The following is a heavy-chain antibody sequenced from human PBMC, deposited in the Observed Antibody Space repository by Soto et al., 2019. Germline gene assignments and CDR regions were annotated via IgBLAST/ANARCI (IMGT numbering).Heavy chain of an antibody. D-gene: IGHD5-18*01. CDR2: IWYDGSNK. CDR1: GFTFSSYG. Sequence: ESGGGVVQPGRSLRLSCAASGFTFSSYGMHWVRQAPGKGLEWVAVIWYDGSNKYYADSVKGRFTISRDNSKNTLYLQMNSLRAEDTAVYYCARGVRSVSRNHYSCGPNWFDPWGQGTLVTVSS. J-gene: IGHJ5*02. CDR3: ARGVRSVSRNHYSCGPNWFDP. V-gene: IGHV3-33*01.